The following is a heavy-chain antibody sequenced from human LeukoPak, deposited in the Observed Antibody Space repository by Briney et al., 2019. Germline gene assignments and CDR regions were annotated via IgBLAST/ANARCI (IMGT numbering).Heavy chain of an antibody. V-gene: IGHV4-34*01. CDR3: ARVSPYCSGGSCYFDY. Sequence: SETLSLTCAVYGGSFSGYYWSWIRQPPGKGLEWIGEINHSGSTNYNPSLKSRVTISVATSKNQFSLKLSSVTAADTAVYYCARVSPYCSGGSCYFDYWGQGTLVTVSS. J-gene: IGHJ4*02. CDR2: INHSGST. D-gene: IGHD2-15*01. CDR1: GGSFSGYY.